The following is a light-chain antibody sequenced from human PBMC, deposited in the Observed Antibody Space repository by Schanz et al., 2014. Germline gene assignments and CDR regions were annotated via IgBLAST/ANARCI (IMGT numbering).Light chain of an antibody. V-gene: IGKV1-9*01. CDR3: QQLSSYPYS. J-gene: IGKJ2*01. CDR1: EDIGVF. CDR2: SAS. Sequence: IQLTQSPSSLSAYVADRVTISCRASEDIGVFLAWYQQTPGKAPKLLIYSASRLQSGVPSRFSGSGSGTEFSLTIHGLQPEDFATYYCQQLSSYPYSFGHGTRLEIK.